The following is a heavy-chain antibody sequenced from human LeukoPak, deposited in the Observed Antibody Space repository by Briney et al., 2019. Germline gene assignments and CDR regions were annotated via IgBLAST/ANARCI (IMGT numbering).Heavy chain of an antibody. CDR3: ARLGSGSNY. J-gene: IGHJ4*02. V-gene: IGHV6-1*01. CDR1: GDSFSSNSVT. D-gene: IGHD3-10*01. Sequence: SQTLSLTCAISGDSFSSNSVTWNWIRQSPSRGLEWLGRTYYRSTWYTEYAVSVKSRITINPDTSKNQFSLQLSSVNPEDTAVYYCARLGSGSNYWGQGTLVTVSS. CDR2: TYYRSTWYT.